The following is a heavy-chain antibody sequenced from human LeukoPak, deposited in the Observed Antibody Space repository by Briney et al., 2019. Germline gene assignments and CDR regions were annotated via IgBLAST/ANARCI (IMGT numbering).Heavy chain of an antibody. D-gene: IGHD3-10*01. Sequence: GASVKVSCKASGYTFSSYGISWVRQAPGQGLEWMGWISAYNGNTDYRQKLQGRVTMTTDTSTSTAYMELTSLRSDDTAIYYCARDSPDGSGTYYNDSPDYWGQGTLVTVSS. J-gene: IGHJ4*02. CDR3: ARDSPDGSGTYYNDSPDY. V-gene: IGHV1-18*01. CDR2: ISAYNGNT. CDR1: GYTFSSYG.